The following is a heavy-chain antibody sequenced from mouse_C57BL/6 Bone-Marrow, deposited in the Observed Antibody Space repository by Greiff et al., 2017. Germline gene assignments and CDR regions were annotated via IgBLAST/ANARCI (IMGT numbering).Heavy chain of an antibody. Sequence: EVNLVESGGGLVQPGGSLKLSCAASGFTFSDYGMAWVRQAPRKGPEWVAFISNLAYSIYYADTVTGRFTISRENAKNTLYLEMSSLRSEDTAMYYCARQGGNYFDYWGQGTTLTVSS. CDR2: ISNLAYSI. CDR1: GFTFSDYG. CDR3: ARQGGNYFDY. J-gene: IGHJ2*01. V-gene: IGHV5-15*01.